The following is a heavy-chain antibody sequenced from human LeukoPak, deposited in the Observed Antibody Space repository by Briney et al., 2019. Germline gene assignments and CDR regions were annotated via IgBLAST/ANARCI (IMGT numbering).Heavy chain of an antibody. CDR3: ARDRTSSWYSPTPPFDY. CDR1: GYTFTSYG. V-gene: IGHV1-18*01. CDR2: ISAYNGNT. D-gene: IGHD6-13*01. Sequence: GVSVKVSCKASGYTFTSYGISWVRQAPGQGLEWMGWISAYNGNTNYAQKLQGRVTMTTDTSTSTAYMELRSLRSDDTAVYYCARDRTSSWYSPTPPFDYWGQGTLVTVSS. J-gene: IGHJ4*02.